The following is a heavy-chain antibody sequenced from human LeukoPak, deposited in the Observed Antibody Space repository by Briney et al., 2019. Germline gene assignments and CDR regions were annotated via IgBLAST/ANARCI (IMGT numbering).Heavy chain of an antibody. CDR1: AFTINSYA. CDR2: ISYVGSNR. V-gene: IGHV3-30-3*01. D-gene: IGHD6-13*01. Sequence: GGSLRPSCTASAFTINSYAMHWVRQAPGTGLEWVAVISYVGSNRYYAESVKGRFTISRDNPKNVLYLQMNSLRVEDTAVYYCARLNNSRWLFHGMDVWGQGTTVTVSS. CDR3: ARLNNSRWLFHGMDV. J-gene: IGHJ6*02.